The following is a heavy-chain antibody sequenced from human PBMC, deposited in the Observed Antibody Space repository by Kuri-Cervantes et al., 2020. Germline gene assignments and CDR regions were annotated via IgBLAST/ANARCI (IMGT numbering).Heavy chain of an antibody. Sequence: GESLKISCAASGFTVSSNYMSWVRQAPGKGLEWVSVIYSGGSTYYADSVKGRFTISRDNSKNTLYLQMNSLRAEDTAVYYCAREMYSSSPFDYWGRGTLVTVSS. CDR2: IYSGGST. D-gene: IGHD6-13*01. CDR3: AREMYSSSPFDY. J-gene: IGHJ4*02. V-gene: IGHV3-66*02. CDR1: GFTVSSNY.